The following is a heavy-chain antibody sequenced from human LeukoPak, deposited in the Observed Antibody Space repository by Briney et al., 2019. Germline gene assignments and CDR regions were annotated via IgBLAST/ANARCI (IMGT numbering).Heavy chain of an antibody. CDR3: ATSGLSRFGF. J-gene: IGHJ4*02. D-gene: IGHD2/OR15-2a*01. Sequence: GSLRLSCAASGFTFSSYAMSWVRQAPGKGLEWVSAISGSGGITSYADSVKGRFTISRDNSKNTLYLQMNSLRAEDTAVYYCATSGLSRFGFWGQGTLVTVSS. V-gene: IGHV3-23*01. CDR1: GFTFSSYA. CDR2: ISGSGGIT.